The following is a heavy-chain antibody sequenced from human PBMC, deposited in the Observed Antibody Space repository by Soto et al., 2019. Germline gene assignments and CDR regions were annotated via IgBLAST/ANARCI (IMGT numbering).Heavy chain of an antibody. Sequence: GFLRLSCAASGFTFSSYWMSWVRQAPGKGLEWVARIKHDGSRTYYVDSVKGRFTISRGNAKNSLYLQMNSLRAEDTAVYYCASSLLTPFDYWGQGTLVTVSS. CDR1: GFTFSSYW. CDR3: ASSLLTPFDY. J-gene: IGHJ4*02. D-gene: IGHD7-27*01. V-gene: IGHV3-7*01. CDR2: IKHDGSRT.